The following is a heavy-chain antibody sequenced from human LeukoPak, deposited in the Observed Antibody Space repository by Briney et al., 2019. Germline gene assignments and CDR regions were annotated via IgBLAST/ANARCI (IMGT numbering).Heavy chain of an antibody. CDR1: GFSFSYYG. J-gene: IGHJ4*02. CDR2: ISGSGGAT. CDR3: AKGGEGHTAFDY. V-gene: IGHV3-23*01. Sequence: PGGSLRLSCAASGFSFSYYGMSWVRQTPGKGLEWVSAISGSGGATYYAESVKGRFTISRDNSKNTLYLQMNSLRAEDTAIYYCAKGGEGHTAFDYWGQGTLVTVSS. D-gene: IGHD3-16*01.